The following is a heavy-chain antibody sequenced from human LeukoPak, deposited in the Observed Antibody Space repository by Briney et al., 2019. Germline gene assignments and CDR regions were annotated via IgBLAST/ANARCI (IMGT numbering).Heavy chain of an antibody. CDR1: GGSISSYY. CDR2: IHTSGST. V-gene: IGHV4-4*07. CDR3: AGGYYYGSGSYSYMDV. D-gene: IGHD3-10*01. Sequence: SETLSLTCTVSGGSISSYYWSWIRQPAGKGLEWIGRIHTSGSTNYNPSLKSRGTMSVDTSKNQFSLKLSSVTAADTAVYYCAGGYYYGSGSYSYMDVWGKGTTVTVSS. J-gene: IGHJ6*03.